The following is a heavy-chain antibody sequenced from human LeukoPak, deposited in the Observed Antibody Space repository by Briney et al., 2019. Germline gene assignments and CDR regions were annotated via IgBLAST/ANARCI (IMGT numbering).Heavy chain of an antibody. D-gene: IGHD6-13*01. CDR2: ISSSSSYI. CDR3: ARDSVPGSWEFDY. V-gene: IGHV3-21*01. Sequence: GGSLRLSCAASGFTFSSYSMNWVRQAPGKGLVWVSSISSSSSYIYYADSVKGRFTISRDNAKNSLYLQMNSLRAEDTAVYYRARDSVPGSWEFDYWGQGTLVTVSS. CDR1: GFTFSSYS. J-gene: IGHJ4*02.